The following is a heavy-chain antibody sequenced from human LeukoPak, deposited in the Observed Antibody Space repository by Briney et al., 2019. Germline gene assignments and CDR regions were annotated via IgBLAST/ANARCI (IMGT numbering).Heavy chain of an antibody. CDR1: GFTFSRYA. J-gene: IGHJ4*02. CDR2: ISASGTNT. V-gene: IGHV3-23*01. Sequence: GGSLRLSCAASGFTFSRYAMSWVRQAPGKGLERVSVISASGTNTYYADSVKGLFTISRDNSKNTLYLQMNSLRAEDTAVYYCAKSLSPVLGARGYFDYWGQGALVTVSS. D-gene: IGHD1-26*01. CDR3: AKSLSPVLGARGYFDY.